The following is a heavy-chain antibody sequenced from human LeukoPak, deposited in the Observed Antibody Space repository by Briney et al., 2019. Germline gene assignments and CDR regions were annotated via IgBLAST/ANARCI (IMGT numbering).Heavy chain of an antibody. CDR1: GFTFSSYT. CDR2: ISFDGSEK. J-gene: IGHJ4*02. Sequence: PGRSLRLSCAASGFTFSSYTMHWVRQAPGKGLEWVAVISFDGSEKYYSDSVKGRFTISRDNSKNTLFLEMNRLRADDTAVYYCTREDALVSGTWDYFDYWGQGTLVTVSS. CDR3: TREDALVSGTWDYFDY. D-gene: IGHD2-8*02. V-gene: IGHV3-30*04.